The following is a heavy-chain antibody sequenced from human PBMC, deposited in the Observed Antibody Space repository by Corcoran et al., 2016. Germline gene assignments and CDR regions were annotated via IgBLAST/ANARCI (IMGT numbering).Heavy chain of an antibody. Sequence: QVQLVQSGAEVKKPGASVKVYCKASGYTFTSYGISWVRQAPGQGVEWMGWVSAYNGNTNYAQKLQGRVTMTTDTSTSTAYMELRNLSTDDTAVYYCARDLRRYCSSTSCRTGYHYCVQGTLVTVSS. V-gene: IGHV1-18*01. CDR2: VSAYNGNT. CDR1: GYTFTSYG. D-gene: IGHD2-2*01. J-gene: IGHJ4*02. CDR3: ARDLRRYCSSTSCRTGYHY.